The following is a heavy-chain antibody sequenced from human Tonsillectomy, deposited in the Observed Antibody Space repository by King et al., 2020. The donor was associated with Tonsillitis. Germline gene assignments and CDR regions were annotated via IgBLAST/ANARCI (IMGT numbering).Heavy chain of an antibody. CDR3: ASGYCSSASCYPVYYYYSMDV. D-gene: IGHD2-2*03. V-gene: IGHV4-39*01. J-gene: IGHJ6*03. CDR2: MYYSGST. Sequence: LQLQESGPGLVKPSETLSLTCTVSGGSISSSSYYWGWIRQPPGKGLEWIGSMYYSGSTYYNPSLKSRVTMSVDTSKSQFSLKLSSVTAADTAVYYCASGYCSSASCYPVYYYYSMDVWGKGTTVTVSS. CDR1: GGSISSSSYY.